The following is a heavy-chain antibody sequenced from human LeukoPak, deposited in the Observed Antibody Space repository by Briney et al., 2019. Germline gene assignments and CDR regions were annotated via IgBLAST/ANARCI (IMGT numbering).Heavy chain of an antibody. D-gene: IGHD5-24*01. V-gene: IGHV3-23*01. J-gene: IGHJ4*02. CDR2: IVGGGDPT. CDR3: ARSRDGYNILDY. Sequence: HPGGSLRPSCAASGFTFSSFVMTWVRQAPGKGLEWVSAIVGGGDPTHYADSVRGRFTISRDNSKNTLNLQMNSLRAEDTAVYYCARSRDGYNILDYWGQGTLVTVSS. CDR1: GFTFSSFV.